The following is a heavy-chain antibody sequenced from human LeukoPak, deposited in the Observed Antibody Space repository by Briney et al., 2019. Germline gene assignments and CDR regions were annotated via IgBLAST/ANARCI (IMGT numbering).Heavy chain of an antibody. D-gene: IGHD3-16*01. CDR1: GGSISSSSYY. CDR2: IYYSGST. J-gene: IGHJ5*02. Sequence: SETLSLTCTVSGGSISSSSYYWGWIRQPPGKGLEWIGSIYYSGSTYYNPPLKSRVTISVDTSKNQFSLKLSSVTAADTAVYYCARDAVMWGFDPWGQGTLVTVSS. CDR3: ARDAVMWGFDP. V-gene: IGHV4-39*02.